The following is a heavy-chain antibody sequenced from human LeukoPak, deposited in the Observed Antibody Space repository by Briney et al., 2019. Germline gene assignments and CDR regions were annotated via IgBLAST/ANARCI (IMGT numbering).Heavy chain of an antibody. D-gene: IGHD2-15*01. J-gene: IGHJ5*02. CDR3: AREGYCSGGTCYSTMNWFDP. CDR2: ISAYNGNT. CDR1: GYRFTSYG. Sequence: ASVKVSCKASGYRFTSYGITWVRQPPGQGLEWMGWISAYNGNTNYAQKLQGRVTLTTDTSTSTAYMERRSLRSDDTAVYYCAREGYCSGGTCYSTMNWFDPWGQGTLVTVSS. V-gene: IGHV1-18*01.